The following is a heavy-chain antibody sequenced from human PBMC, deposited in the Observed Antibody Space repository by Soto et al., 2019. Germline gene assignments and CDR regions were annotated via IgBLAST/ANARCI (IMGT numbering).Heavy chain of an antibody. CDR3: ASERGSSYFDY. J-gene: IGHJ4*02. Sequence: QVQLVESGGGVVQPERSLRLSCAVSGFPLSDYGMHWVRQAPGKGLEWVAVIWYDESKKYYADSVKGRFTISRDTSKNTVYLKMNSLRVEDTAVYYCASERGSSYFDYWGQGTLVTVSS. V-gene: IGHV3-33*01. CDR1: GFPLSDYG. D-gene: IGHD1-26*01. CDR2: IWYDESKK.